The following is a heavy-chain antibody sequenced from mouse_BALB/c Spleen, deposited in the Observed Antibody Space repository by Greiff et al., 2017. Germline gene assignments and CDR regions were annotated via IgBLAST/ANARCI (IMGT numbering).Heavy chain of an antibody. CDR2: ISSGGST. CDR1: GFTFSSYA. CDR3: ARGRDYGNSFAY. V-gene: IGHV5-6-5*01. D-gene: IGHD2-1*01. J-gene: IGHJ3*01. Sequence: EVKLVESGGGLVKPGGSLKLSCAASGFTFSSYAMSWVRQTPEKRLEWVASISSGGSTYYPDSVKGRFTISRDNARNILYLQMSSLRSEDTAMYYCARGRDYGNSFAYWGQGTLVTVSA.